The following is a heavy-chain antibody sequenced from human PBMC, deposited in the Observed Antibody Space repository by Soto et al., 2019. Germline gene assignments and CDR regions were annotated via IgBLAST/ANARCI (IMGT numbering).Heavy chain of an antibody. Sequence: GGSVKVSCKASGYTFTSYYIHWVRQAPGQGLEWMGIINPSGGSTSYAQKFQGRVTLTRDTSTSTVYMELSSLRSEDTGVYYCARDEGLATTNSYYFDFWGQGTLVTVSS. CDR3: ARDEGLATTNSYYFDF. J-gene: IGHJ4*02. CDR1: GYTFTSYY. CDR2: INPSGGST. V-gene: IGHV1-46*01. D-gene: IGHD5-12*01.